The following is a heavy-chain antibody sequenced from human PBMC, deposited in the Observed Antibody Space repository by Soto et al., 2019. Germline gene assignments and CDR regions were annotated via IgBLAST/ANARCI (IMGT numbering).Heavy chain of an antibody. CDR3: ARDLFYSSRGHFGV. V-gene: IGHV4-59*01. CDR1: GASISSYD. J-gene: IGHJ4*02. D-gene: IGHD6-13*01. Sequence: PSETLSLTCTVSGASISSYDWSWIRRPPGKGLEWIGYIYYSGSTNYNPSLKSRVTISVDTSKNQFSLKLSSVTAADTAVYYCARDLFYSSRGHFGVWGQGTLVTVSS. CDR2: IYYSGST.